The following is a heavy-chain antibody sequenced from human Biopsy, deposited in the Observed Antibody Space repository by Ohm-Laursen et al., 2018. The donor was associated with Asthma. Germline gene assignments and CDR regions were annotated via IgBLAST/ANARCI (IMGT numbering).Heavy chain of an antibody. CDR1: GFTFSSYS. CDR2: ISSSSSYI. Sequence: SLRLSCVASGFTFSSYSMNWVRQAPGKGLEWVSSISSSSSYIYYADSVKGRFTISRDNAKNSLYLQMNSLRAEDTAVYYCARDGTDMNEAMPKDYWGQGTLVTVSS. D-gene: IGHD2-2*01. CDR3: ARDGTDMNEAMPKDY. V-gene: IGHV3-21*01. J-gene: IGHJ4*02.